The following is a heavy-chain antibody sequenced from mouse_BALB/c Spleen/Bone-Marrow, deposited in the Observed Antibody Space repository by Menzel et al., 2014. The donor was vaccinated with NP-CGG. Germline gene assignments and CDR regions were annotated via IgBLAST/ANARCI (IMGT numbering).Heavy chain of an antibody. CDR2: IDPANGNT. V-gene: IGHV14-3*02. CDR1: VFNIKDTY. D-gene: IGHD2-10*01. CDR3: ASSAYS. J-gene: IGHJ3*01. Sequence: VQLQQSGAELVKPGASVKLSCTASVFNIKDTYMHWVKQRPEQGLEWIGRIDPANGNTKYDPKFQGKATITADTSSNTAYLQLSSLTFEDTAVYYCASSAYSWGQGTLVTVSA.